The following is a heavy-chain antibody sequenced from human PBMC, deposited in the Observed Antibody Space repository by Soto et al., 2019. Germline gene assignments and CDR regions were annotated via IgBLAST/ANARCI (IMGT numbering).Heavy chain of an antibody. CDR2: IIPILGTP. CDR3: ARERSRYDRSGYYRPDY. J-gene: IGHJ4*02. D-gene: IGHD3-22*01. CDR1: GDTFSTYA. Sequence: QVQLVQSGAEVKKPGSSVKVSCKASGDTFSTYAISWVRQAPGQGLEGLGGIIPILGTPSYAQRFQGRVTITADKSTSTAYMELSSLRSEDTAVYYCARERSRYDRSGYYRPDYWGQGTLVTVSS. V-gene: IGHV1-69*06.